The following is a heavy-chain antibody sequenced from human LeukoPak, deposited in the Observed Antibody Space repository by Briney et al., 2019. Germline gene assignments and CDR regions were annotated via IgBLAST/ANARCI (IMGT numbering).Heavy chain of an antibody. CDR2: IYSGGST. J-gene: IGHJ4*02. CDR3: ARDAYSSGWYSDY. Sequence: GGSLRLSCAASGFTVSSNYMSWVRQAPGKGPEWVSVIYSGGSTYYADSVKGRFTISGDNSKNTLYLQMNSLRAEDTAVYYCARDAYSSGWYSDYWGQGTLVTVSS. D-gene: IGHD6-19*01. CDR1: GFTVSSNY. V-gene: IGHV3-53*01.